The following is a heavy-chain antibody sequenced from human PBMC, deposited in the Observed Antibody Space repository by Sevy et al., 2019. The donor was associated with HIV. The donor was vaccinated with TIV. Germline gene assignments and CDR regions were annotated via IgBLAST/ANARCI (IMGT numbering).Heavy chain of an antibody. J-gene: IGHJ4*02. Sequence: GGSLRLSCAASGFTFDGYAMDWVRQALGKGLEWVSGISWNSGSIGYADSVKGRFTISRDNARNSLYLQMNSLRTEDTALYYCAKDISGSYFYYFDHWGQGTLVTVSS. V-gene: IGHV3-9*01. CDR1: GFTFDGYA. CDR3: AKDISGSYFYYFDH. CDR2: ISWNSGSI. D-gene: IGHD1-26*01.